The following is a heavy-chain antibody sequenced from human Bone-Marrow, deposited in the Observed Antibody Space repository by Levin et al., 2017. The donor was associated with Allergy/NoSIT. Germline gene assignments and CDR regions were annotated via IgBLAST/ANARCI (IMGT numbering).Heavy chain of an antibody. J-gene: IGHJ4*02. CDR3: ARVYGEGIAVAGTREFDY. CDR1: GYSISSGYY. CDR2: IYHSGST. D-gene: IGHD6-19*01. Sequence: GSLRLSCAVSGYSISSGYYWGWIRQPPGKGLEWIGSIYHSGSTYYNPSLKSRVTISVDTSKNQFSLKLSSVTAADTAVYYCARVYGEGIAVAGTREFDYWGQGTLVTVSS. V-gene: IGHV4-38-2*01.